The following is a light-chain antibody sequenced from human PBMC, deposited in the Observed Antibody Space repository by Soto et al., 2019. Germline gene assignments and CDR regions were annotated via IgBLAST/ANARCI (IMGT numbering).Light chain of an antibody. J-gene: IGLJ1*01. CDR1: SPNIGAGYD. V-gene: IGLV1-40*01. Sequence: QRVLTHPLSVSRAPGRSLPIFCTESSPNIGAGYDVHWYQRLPGTAPKLLIYCNSNRPSGVRDRFSGSKPCTSASLPITGFQAEDEADYFCQLYERSLSAFYVFGTGPKVT. CDR3: QLYERSLSAFYV. CDR2: CNS.